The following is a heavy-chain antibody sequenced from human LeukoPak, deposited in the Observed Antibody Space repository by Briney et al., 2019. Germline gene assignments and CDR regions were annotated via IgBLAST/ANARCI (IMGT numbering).Heavy chain of an antibody. CDR1: GFTFTSYG. CDR2: ISYDGTNK. J-gene: IGHJ4*02. Sequence: GGSLRLSCAASGFTFTSYGMHWVRQAPGKGLEWVGSISYDGTNKYYADSVKGRFTISRDNPKNTLYLQVDSLRAEDTAGYYCAKQALPEYYDFWSVYYKAYFYYWGEGA. D-gene: IGHD3-3*01. V-gene: IGHV3-30*18. CDR3: AKQALPEYYDFWSVYYKAYFYY.